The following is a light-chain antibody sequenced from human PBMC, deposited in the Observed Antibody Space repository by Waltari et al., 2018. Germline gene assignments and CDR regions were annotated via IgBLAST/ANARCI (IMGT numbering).Light chain of an antibody. CDR2: TNP. Sequence: QSVLTQPPSVSGAPEQGVTISCTGGGSNIGAGYDVHWYQQFPGTAPKLRIFTNPIRPSGVPDRFSGSRSGASASLAITGLQAEDEGYYYCQSFDTNLSVIFGGGTKLTVL. CDR1: GSNIGAGYD. CDR3: QSFDTNLSVI. V-gene: IGLV1-40*01. J-gene: IGLJ2*01.